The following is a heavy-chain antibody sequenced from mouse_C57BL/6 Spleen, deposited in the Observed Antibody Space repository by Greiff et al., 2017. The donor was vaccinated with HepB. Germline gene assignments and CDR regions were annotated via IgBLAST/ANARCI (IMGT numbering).Heavy chain of an antibody. CDR2: IRNKANGYTT. Sequence: EVQLVESGGGLVQPGGSLSLSCAASGFTFTDYYMSWVRQPPGKALEWLGFIRNKANGYTTEYSASVKCRFTISRDNSQRILYLQMNALSAEDSATYYCASSRYFDYWGQGTTLTVSS. CDR3: ASSRYFDY. CDR1: GFTFTDYY. V-gene: IGHV7-3*01. J-gene: IGHJ2*01.